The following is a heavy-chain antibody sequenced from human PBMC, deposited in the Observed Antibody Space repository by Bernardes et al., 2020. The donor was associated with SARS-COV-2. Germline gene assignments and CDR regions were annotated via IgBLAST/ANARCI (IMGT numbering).Heavy chain of an antibody. J-gene: IGHJ4*02. CDR1: GFTVRDYG. V-gene: IGHV3-30*03. CDR3: ARWSGYIVHY. Sequence: GWSLRRSSAASGFTVRDYGMHRVRQAPGKGLVWVAVISYAGSNKYFPDSGKGRFTIPSDNSKNTLYLQMNSLKAEDTAVYYCARWSGYIVHYWGQGTLVIVSS. D-gene: IGHD3-3*01. CDR2: ISYAGSNK.